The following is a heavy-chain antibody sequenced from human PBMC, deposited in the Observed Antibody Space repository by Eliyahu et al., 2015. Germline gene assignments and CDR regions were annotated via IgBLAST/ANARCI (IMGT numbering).Heavy chain of an antibody. V-gene: IGHV1-69*01. CDR3: ARPSADSSAMSKPFDY. J-gene: IGHJ4*02. CDR1: GGXFXNHA. Sequence: QVQLVQSGAEVKKPGSSVKVSCKASGGXFXNHAISWVRQAPGQGLEWMGGIIPIFGTANYAQRFQGRVTITADESTSTAYMELSGLRSEDTAVYYCARPSADSSAMSKPFDYWGQGTLVTVSS. CDR2: IIPIFGTA. D-gene: IGHD6-19*01.